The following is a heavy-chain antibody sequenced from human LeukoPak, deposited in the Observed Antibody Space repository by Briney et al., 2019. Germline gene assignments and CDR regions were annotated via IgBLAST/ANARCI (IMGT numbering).Heavy chain of an antibody. D-gene: IGHD1-26*01. CDR1: GFTLSDHY. V-gene: IGHV3-72*01. Sequence: GGSLRLSCAASGFTLSDHYMDWVRQAPGKGLEWVGRTRNKANSYSTEYAASVKGRFTISRDESKNSLYLQMHSLKTEDTAVYYCGRSRAGAIDYWGQGTLVTVSS. J-gene: IGHJ4*02. CDR2: TRNKANSYST. CDR3: GRSRAGAIDY.